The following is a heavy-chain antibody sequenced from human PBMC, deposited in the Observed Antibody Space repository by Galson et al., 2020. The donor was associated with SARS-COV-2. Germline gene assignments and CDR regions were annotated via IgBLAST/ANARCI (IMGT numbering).Heavy chain of an antibody. CDR1: GGSISSSSYY. V-gene: IGHV4-39*07. Sequence: SETLSLTCTVSGGSISSSSYYWGWIRQPPGKGLEWIGSIYYSGSTYYNPSLKSRVTISVDTSKNQFSLKLSSGTAADTAVYYCAGEDNWESPVYYYYYGMDVWGQGTTVTVSS. CDR3: AGEDNWESPVYYYYYGMDV. J-gene: IGHJ6*02. CDR2: IYYSGST. D-gene: IGHD1-20*01.